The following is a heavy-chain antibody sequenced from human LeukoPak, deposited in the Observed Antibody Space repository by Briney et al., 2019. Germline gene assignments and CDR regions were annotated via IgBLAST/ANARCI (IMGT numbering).Heavy chain of an antibody. CDR2: IHYSGST. J-gene: IGHJ5*02. CDR1: GGFISSHY. V-gene: IGHV4-59*08. CDR3: ARTLNYLKWFDP. D-gene: IGHD1-7*01. Sequence: SETLSLTCNVSGGFISSHYWSWIRHPPGQGLDWIGYIHYSGSTNYNPSLKRRVTISVDTSKNQFSLKLTSVTAADTAMYYCARTLNYLKWFDPWGQGTLVTVSS.